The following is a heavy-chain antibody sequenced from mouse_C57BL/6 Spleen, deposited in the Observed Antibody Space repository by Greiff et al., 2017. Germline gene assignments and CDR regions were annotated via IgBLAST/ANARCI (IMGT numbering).Heavy chain of an antibody. V-gene: IGHV5-6*01. CDR1: GFTFSSYC. CDR2: ISSGGSYT. Sequence: EVMLVESGGDLVKPGGSLKLSCAASGFTFSSYCMSWVRQTPDKSLEWVATISSGGSYTYYPDSVKGRFTLSRDNANNTLYLQLSSLKSEDTAMYYCAIPSMITTTWNYFDYWGQGTTRTVSS. D-gene: IGHD2-4*01. J-gene: IGHJ2*01. CDR3: AIPSMITTTWNYFDY.